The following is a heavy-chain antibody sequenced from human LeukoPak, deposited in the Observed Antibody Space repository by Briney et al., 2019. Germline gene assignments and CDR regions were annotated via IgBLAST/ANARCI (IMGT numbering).Heavy chain of an antibody. CDR3: ARDDWYSSSWPGAFDI. V-gene: IGHV4-4*07. J-gene: IGHJ3*02. CDR1: GDSISSYY. D-gene: IGHD6-13*01. CDR2: IYTSGST. Sequence: SETLSLTCTVSGDSISSYYWSWIRQPAGKGLEWIGRIYTSGSTNYNPSLKSRVTMSVDTSKNQFSLKLSSVTAADTAVYYCARDDWYSSSWPGAFDIWGQGTMVTVSS.